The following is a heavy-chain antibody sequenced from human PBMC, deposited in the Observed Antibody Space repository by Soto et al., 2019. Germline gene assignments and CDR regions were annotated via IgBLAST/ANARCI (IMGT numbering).Heavy chain of an antibody. V-gene: IGHV3-9*01. J-gene: IGHJ3*02. D-gene: IGHD6-19*01. Sequence: EVQLVESGGGLVQPGRSLRLSCAASGFTFDDYAMHWVRQAPGKGLEWVSGISRNSGSIGYAASVKGRFTISRDNAKKSPDLQMSRSGAEDATSSSWAKDLLPTCSSAGRDSCDICCKVRMVAVS. CDR3: AKDLLPTCSSAGRDSCDI. CDR2: ISRNSGSI. CDR1: GFTFDDYA.